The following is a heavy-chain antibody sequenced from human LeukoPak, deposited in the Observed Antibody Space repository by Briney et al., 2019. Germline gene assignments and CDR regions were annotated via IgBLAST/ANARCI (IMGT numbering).Heavy chain of an antibody. CDR3: ARSSGSYYPDY. J-gene: IGHJ4*02. V-gene: IGHV1-46*01. D-gene: IGHD1-26*01. CDR1: GYTFTNYN. CDR2: INPSGGST. Sequence: ASVTDSFKASGYTFTNYNMHWVRQAPGQGVEWIRRINPSGGSTYCAQECQGRVTMTKDTATSTVYMELSSLTSEDTAVFYCARSSGSYYPDYWGQGTLVTVSS.